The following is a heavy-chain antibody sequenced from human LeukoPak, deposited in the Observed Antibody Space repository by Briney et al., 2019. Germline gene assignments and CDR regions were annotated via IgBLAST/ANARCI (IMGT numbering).Heavy chain of an antibody. D-gene: IGHD6-13*01. V-gene: IGHV4-34*01. Sequence: SETLSLTCSVSGGSISSYYWSWIRQPPGKGLEWIGEINHSGSTNYNPSLKSRVTISVDTSKNQFSLKLSSVTAADTAVYYCARARHLYSGSNRQSDYWGQGTLVTVSS. J-gene: IGHJ4*02. CDR3: ARARHLYSGSNRQSDY. CDR1: GGSISSYY. CDR2: INHSGST.